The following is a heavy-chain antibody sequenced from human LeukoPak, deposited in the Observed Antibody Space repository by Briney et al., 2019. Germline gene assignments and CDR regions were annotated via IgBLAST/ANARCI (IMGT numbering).Heavy chain of an antibody. CDR1: GFTVSSNY. CDR2: IYSGGST. J-gene: IGHJ2*01. Sequence: PGGSLRLSCAASGFTVSSNYMSWVRQAPGKGLEWVSVIYSGGSTYYADSVKGRFTISRDNSKNTLYLQMNSLRAEDTAVHYCVYYDSSGPSFDLWGRGTLVTVSS. D-gene: IGHD3-22*01. V-gene: IGHV3-53*01. CDR3: VYYDSSGPSFDL.